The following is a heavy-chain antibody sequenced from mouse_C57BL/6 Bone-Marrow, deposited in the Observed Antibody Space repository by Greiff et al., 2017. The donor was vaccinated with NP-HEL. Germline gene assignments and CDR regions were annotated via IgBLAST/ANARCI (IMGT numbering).Heavy chain of an antibody. Sequence: QVQLQQSGAELARPGASVKLSCKASGYTFTSYGISWVKQRTGQGLEWIGEIYPRSGNTYYNEKFKGKATLTADKSSSTAYMELRSLTSEDSAVYFCARGGGYYYGSSFLCDYWGQGTTLTVSS. CDR2: IYPRSGNT. V-gene: IGHV1-81*01. CDR1: GYTFTSYG. CDR3: ARGGGYYYGSSFLCDY. D-gene: IGHD1-1*01. J-gene: IGHJ2*01.